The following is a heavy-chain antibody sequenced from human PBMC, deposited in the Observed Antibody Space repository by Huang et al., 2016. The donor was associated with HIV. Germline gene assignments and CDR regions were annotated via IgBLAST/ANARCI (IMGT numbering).Heavy chain of an antibody. J-gene: IGHJ6*02. V-gene: IGHV3-7*01. CDR1: TFTFGAYW. CDR3: ATKTAAMDI. CDR2: IKKDESEK. D-gene: IGHD1-7*01. Sequence: VESGGRLVQPGGSIRLSCVGSTFTFGAYWMSWVRKSPGKGVEVVANIKKDESEKYYVEYEKGRFNISRDNAKKVLFLEMNNVRVEDTATYYCATKTAAMDIWGQGTTVTVS.